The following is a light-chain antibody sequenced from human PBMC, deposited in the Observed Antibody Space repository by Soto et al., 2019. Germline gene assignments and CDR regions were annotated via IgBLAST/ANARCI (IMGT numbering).Light chain of an antibody. V-gene: IGLV7-46*01. CDR1: TGAVTSNHH. J-gene: IGLJ2*01. Sequence: QAVVTQEPSLTVSPGETVTLTCGSSTGAVTSNHHPYWFQQKAGQAPRTLIYDTSNKHSWTPARFSGSLLGDKAALTLSGAQPEDEAQYYCLLSYNAARVFGGGTKLTVL. CDR2: DTS. CDR3: LLSYNAARV.